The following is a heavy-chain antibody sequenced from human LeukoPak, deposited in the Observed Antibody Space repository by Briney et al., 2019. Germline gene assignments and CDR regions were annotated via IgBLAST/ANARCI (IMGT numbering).Heavy chain of an antibody. J-gene: IGHJ4*02. V-gene: IGHV3-48*04. CDR1: GFTFSTYS. D-gene: IGHD6-6*01. CDR2: IRSSGTTT. Sequence: GGSLRLSCAASGFTFSTYSMNWVRQAPGRGLEWLSYIRSSGTTTYYADSVKGRFTISRDNAKNSLYLQMNSLRAEDMALYYCAKDLSSSPTYYFDYWGQGTLVTVSS. CDR3: AKDLSSSPTYYFDY.